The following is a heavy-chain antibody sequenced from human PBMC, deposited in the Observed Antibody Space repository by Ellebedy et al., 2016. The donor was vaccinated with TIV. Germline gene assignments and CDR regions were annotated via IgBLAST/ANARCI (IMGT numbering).Heavy chain of an antibody. V-gene: IGHV1-69*13. J-gene: IGHJ3*02. CDR1: GGTFSTYA. CDR3: AGLNTTMYEYDALDI. Sequence: SVKVSXKASGGTFSTYAINWVRQAPGQGLEWMGDIFPISDTPHYTQKFQGRITITADESTSTAYMELTSLRSEDTAVYYCAGLNTTMYEYDALDIWGQGTIVTVSS. CDR2: IFPISDTP. D-gene: IGHD1-1*01.